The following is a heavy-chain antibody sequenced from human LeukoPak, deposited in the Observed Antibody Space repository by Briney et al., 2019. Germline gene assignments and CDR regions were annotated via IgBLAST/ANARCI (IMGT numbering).Heavy chain of an antibody. D-gene: IGHD3-22*01. CDR3: AREEDYDGSGSYGPFDY. CDR2: IGDAGSHI. Sequence: GGSLRLSCAASGFTFSAYSMNWVRQAPGEGLERVSSIGDAGSHIYYADSMKGRFTISRDNAKSSLFLQMNSLRAEDTAVYYCAREEDYDGSGSYGPFDYWGQGTLVTVSS. CDR1: GFTFSAYS. J-gene: IGHJ4*02. V-gene: IGHV3-21*01.